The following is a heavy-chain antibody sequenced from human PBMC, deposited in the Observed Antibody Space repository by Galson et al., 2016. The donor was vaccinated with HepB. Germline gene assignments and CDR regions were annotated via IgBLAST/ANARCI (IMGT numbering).Heavy chain of an antibody. D-gene: IGHD2-15*01. V-gene: IGHV3-23*01. Sequence: SLRLSCAASGFTFDNFAMSWARQAPGKGLEWVSSISDNAAGTYYADSVKGRFTISRDSSKNTLYLQMNSLRVEDTAIYHCAKDLPPGRKLDYWGQGTLVTVSS. CDR3: AKDLPPGRKLDY. CDR2: ISDNAAGT. J-gene: IGHJ4*02. CDR1: GFTFDNFA.